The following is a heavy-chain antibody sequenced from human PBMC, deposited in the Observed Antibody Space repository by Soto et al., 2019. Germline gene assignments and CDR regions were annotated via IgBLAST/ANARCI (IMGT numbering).Heavy chain of an antibody. D-gene: IGHD2-21*02. Sequence: QVQLVQSGAEVKKPGASVKVSCKASGYTFTSYGISWVRQAPGQGLEWMGWISAYNGNTNYAQKLQGRVTMTTDTSTRTAYMELRSLRSDDTAVYYCARDCSSTRCTYCGGDCLGMAVWGRGTTVTVSS. J-gene: IGHJ6*02. CDR1: GYTFTSYG. CDR2: ISAYNGNT. V-gene: IGHV1-18*04. CDR3: ARDCSSTRCTYCGGDCLGMAV.